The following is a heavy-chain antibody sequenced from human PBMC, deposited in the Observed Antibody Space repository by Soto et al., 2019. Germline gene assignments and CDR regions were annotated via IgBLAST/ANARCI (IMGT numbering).Heavy chain of an antibody. J-gene: IGHJ6*03. CDR1: GGSFSGYY. CDR3: ARGPIHYYYYYYMDV. D-gene: IGHD2-21*01. V-gene: IGHV4-34*01. CDR2: INHSGST. Sequence: LSLTCAVYGGSFSGYYWSWIRQPPGKGLEWIGEINHSGSTNYNPSLKSRVTISVDTSKNQFSLKLSSVTAADTAVYYCARGPIHYYYYYYMDVWGKGTTVTVSS.